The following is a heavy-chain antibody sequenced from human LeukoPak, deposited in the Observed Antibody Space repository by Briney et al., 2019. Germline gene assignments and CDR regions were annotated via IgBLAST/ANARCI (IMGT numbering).Heavy chain of an antibody. CDR3: ARGPIYASGSYFDY. D-gene: IGHD3-10*01. Sequence: ASVKVSCKASGYTFTGYYMHWVRQAPGQGLEWMGWINPNSGGTSYAQKFQGRVTMTRDTSISTAYMELSRLRSDDTAAYYCARGPIYASGSYFDYWGQGTLVTVSS. CDR1: GYTFTGYY. J-gene: IGHJ4*02. V-gene: IGHV1-2*02. CDR2: INPNSGGT.